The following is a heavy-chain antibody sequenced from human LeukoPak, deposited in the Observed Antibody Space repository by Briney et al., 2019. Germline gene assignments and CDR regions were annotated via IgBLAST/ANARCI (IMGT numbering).Heavy chain of an antibody. CDR2: IKHAGSEK. Sequence: GGSLRLSCADSGFTFGTYWTSWVRQAPGKGLEWVANIKHAGSEKNYVDSVKGRFTISRDNAKNSLYLQMNSLRAEDTAVYYCASEQAESGGFDYSGQGTLVTVSS. V-gene: IGHV3-7*01. CDR1: GFTFGTYW. CDR3: ASEQAESGGFDY. J-gene: IGHJ4*02. D-gene: IGHD3-10*01.